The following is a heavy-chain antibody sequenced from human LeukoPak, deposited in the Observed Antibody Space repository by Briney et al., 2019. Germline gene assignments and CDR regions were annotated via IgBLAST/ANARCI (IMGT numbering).Heavy chain of an antibody. V-gene: IGHV4-59*01. J-gene: IGHJ3*02. CDR3: ARAPLGRAGAFDI. CDR1: GGSISSYY. Sequence: SETLSLTCTVSGGSISSYYWSWIRQPPGKGLEWIGYIYYSGSTNYNPSPKSRVTISVDTSKNQFSLKLSSATAADTAVYYCARAPLGRAGAFDIWGQGTMVTVSS. CDR2: IYYSGST.